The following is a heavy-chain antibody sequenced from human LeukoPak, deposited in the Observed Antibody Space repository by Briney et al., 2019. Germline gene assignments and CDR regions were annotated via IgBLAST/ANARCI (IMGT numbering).Heavy chain of an antibody. Sequence: GGSLRLSCVVSELTVRTNYISWVRQAPGKGLEWGSLIYSGGDTYYADSVKGRFTNSRDNSKNTVYLQMNSPRAEDTAVYYCARERLWFGEVYGMDVWGQGTTVTVSS. D-gene: IGHD3-10*01. CDR2: IYSGGDT. V-gene: IGHV3-53*01. J-gene: IGHJ6*02. CDR1: ELTVRTNY. CDR3: ARERLWFGEVYGMDV.